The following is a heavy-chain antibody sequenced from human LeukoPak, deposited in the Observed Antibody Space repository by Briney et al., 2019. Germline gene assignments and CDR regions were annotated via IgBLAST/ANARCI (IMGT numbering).Heavy chain of an antibody. CDR2: IYDSGST. Sequence: SETLSLTCTVSGGSISSYYWSWIRQPPGKGLEWIGYIYDSGSTNYNPSLKSRVTISEDTSKRQFSLKLRSVTAADTAVYYCARVVGRYCSSTSCYIDYWGQGTLVTVSS. CDR1: GGSISSYY. V-gene: IGHV4-59*01. D-gene: IGHD2-2*02. CDR3: ARVVGRYCSSTSCYIDY. J-gene: IGHJ4*02.